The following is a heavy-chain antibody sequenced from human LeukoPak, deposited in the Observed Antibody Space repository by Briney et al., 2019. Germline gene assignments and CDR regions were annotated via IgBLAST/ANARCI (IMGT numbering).Heavy chain of an antibody. CDR1: GGSISSSYSY. J-gene: IGHJ3*01. D-gene: IGHD3-10*01. Sequence: PSETLSLTCTVSGGSISSSYSYWGWIRQPPGNGLEWIGSIYYSGSTYYNPSLKSRVTISVDTSKNHFSLKLNSVTAADTAVYYCAKPSNYYGSATDAFDFWGQGTMVTVSS. CDR2: IYYSGST. V-gene: IGHV4-39*07. CDR3: AKPSNYYGSATDAFDF.